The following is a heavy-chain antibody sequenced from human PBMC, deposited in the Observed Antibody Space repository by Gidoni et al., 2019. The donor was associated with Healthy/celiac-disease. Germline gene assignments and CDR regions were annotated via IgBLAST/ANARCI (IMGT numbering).Heavy chain of an antibody. CDR2: MNPNSGNT. CDR3: ARSPALMVRGVIFNDAFDI. J-gene: IGHJ3*02. CDR1: GYTFTSYD. Sequence: QVQLVQSGEEVKKPGASVKVSCKASGYTFTSYDINWVRQATGQGLEWMGWMNPNSGNTGYAQKFQGRVTMTRNTSISTAYMELSSLRSEDTAVYYCARSPALMVRGVIFNDAFDIWGQGTMVTVSS. V-gene: IGHV1-8*01. D-gene: IGHD3-10*01.